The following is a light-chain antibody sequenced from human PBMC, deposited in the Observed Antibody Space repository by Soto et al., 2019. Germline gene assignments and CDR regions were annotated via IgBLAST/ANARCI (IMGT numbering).Light chain of an antibody. J-gene: IGLJ1*01. CDR1: SSDVGGSDF. Sequence: QSVLTQPASVSGSPGQSIAISCTGTSSDVGGSDFVSWYQHHPGKAPKLIIHDVNNRPSGVSARFSGSKSGNTASLTISGLQAEDEADYFCSAYTTGNTPYVFGAVTKLTVL. CDR2: DVN. V-gene: IGLV2-14*03. CDR3: SAYTTGNTPYV.